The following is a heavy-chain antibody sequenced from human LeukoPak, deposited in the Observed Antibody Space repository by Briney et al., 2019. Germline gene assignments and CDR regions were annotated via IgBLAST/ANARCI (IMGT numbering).Heavy chain of an antibody. Sequence: GASVKVSCKASGDTFSSFAVSWVRQAPGQGLEWMSRIIPLFGTADYAQRYQGRVTISADNSLNTAYLELSSLTSEDTAVYYCASPYDYGDHYLDALHIWGQGTIVTVSS. CDR1: GDTFSSFA. J-gene: IGHJ3*02. V-gene: IGHV1-69*06. D-gene: IGHD4-17*01. CDR3: ASPYDYGDHYLDALHI. CDR2: IIPLFGTA.